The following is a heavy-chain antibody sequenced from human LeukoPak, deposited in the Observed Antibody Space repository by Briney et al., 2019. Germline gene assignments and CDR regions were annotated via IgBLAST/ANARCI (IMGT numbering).Heavy chain of an antibody. D-gene: IGHD2-8*01. V-gene: IGHV1-2*02. CDR2: INTNSGGT. J-gene: IGHJ5*02. CDR3: ARNDIELNWFDP. CDR1: GYTFTGYY. Sequence: ASVTVSCKASGYTFTGYYMHWVRQPPGQGLEWMGWINTNSGGTNYAQKVQGRVTITADESTSTAYMELSSLRSEDTAVYYCARNDIELNWFDPWGQGTLVTVSS.